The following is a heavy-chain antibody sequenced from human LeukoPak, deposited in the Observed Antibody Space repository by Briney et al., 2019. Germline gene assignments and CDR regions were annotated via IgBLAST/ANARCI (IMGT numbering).Heavy chain of an antibody. CDR1: GGSISSSSYY. D-gene: IGHD3-16*01. CDR2: IYYSGST. V-gene: IGHV4-39*01. CDR3: ASHDYAGGY. J-gene: IGHJ4*02. Sequence: SETLSLTCTVSGGSISSSSYYWGWIRQPPGKGLEWIGSIYYSGSTYYNPSLKSRVTISVDTSKNQFSLKLSSVTAADTAVYYCASHDYAGGYWGQGTLVTVSS.